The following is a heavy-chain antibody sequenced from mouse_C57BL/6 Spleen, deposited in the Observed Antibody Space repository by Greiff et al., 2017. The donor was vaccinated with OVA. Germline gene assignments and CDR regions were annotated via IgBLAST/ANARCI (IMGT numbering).Heavy chain of an antibody. CDR3: ARFSLYYGSSY. Sequence: QVQLQQPGAELVKPGASVKMSCKASGYTFTSYWITWVKQRPGQGLEWIGDIYPGSGSTNYNEKFKSKATLTVDTSSSTAYMQLSSLTSEDSAVYYCARFSLYYGSSYWGQGTTLSVSS. CDR1: GYTFTSYW. V-gene: IGHV1-55*01. D-gene: IGHD1-1*01. J-gene: IGHJ2*01. CDR2: IYPGSGST.